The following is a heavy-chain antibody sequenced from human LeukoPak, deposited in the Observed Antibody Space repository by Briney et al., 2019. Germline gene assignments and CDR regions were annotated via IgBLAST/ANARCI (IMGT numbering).Heavy chain of an antibody. Sequence: SCKASGGTFSSYGLHWVRQAPGKGLEWVAVIWYDGSNKYYADSVKGRFTISRDNSKNTLYLQMNSLRAEDTAVYYCAREGNSAAGTWDYFDYWGQGTLVTVSS. CDR1: GGTFSSYG. J-gene: IGHJ4*02. V-gene: IGHV3-33*01. CDR2: IWYDGSNK. D-gene: IGHD6-13*01. CDR3: AREGNSAAGTWDYFDY.